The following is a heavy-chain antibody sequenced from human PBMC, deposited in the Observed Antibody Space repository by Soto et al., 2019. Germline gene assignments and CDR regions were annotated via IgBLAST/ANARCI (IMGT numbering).Heavy chain of an antibody. D-gene: IGHD2-2*01. CDR1: GFTFSSYS. J-gene: IGHJ4*02. CDR2: ISSSSSYI. Sequence: GGSLRLSCAASGFTFSSYSMNWVRQAPGKGLEWVSSISSSSSYIYYADSVKGRFTISRDNAKNSLYLQMNSLRAEDTAVYYCASSFGGYCSSTSCSYYFDYWGQGTLVTVSS. V-gene: IGHV3-21*01. CDR3: ASSFGGYCSSTSCSYYFDY.